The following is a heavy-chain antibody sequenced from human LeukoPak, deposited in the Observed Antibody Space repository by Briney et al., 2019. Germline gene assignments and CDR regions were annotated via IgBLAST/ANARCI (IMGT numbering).Heavy chain of an antibody. V-gene: IGHV4-59*01. CDR1: GGSISTYY. CDR2: VYHSRTS. Sequence: SETLSLTCTVSGGSISTYYWSWIRQPPGRGREGIASVYHSRTSGYSPSLRSRGPISVDTSKNQYFLGVTSVHAAAPAPYFFSRERSWKIYGRFDSWGQGALVTVSS. D-gene: IGHD4-17*01. J-gene: IGHJ4*02. CDR3: SRERSWKIYGRFDS.